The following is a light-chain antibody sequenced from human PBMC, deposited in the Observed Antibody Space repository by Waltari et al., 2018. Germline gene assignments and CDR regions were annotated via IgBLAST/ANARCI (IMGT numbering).Light chain of an antibody. CDR3: AVWDVSLSAPV. CDR1: SSNIGSKN. V-gene: IGLV1-44*01. Sequence: QSVLTQPPSASGTPGQRVTISCSGSSSNIGSKNVNWYQQVPGTAPKLLIYTNDQRPSGVPDGFAGSKSCTSASLAISGLQSDDEADYYCAVWDVSLSAPVFGGGTKVTVL. CDR2: TND. J-gene: IGLJ3*02.